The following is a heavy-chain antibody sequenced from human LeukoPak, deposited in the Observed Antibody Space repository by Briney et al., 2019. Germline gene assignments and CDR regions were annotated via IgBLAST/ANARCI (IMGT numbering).Heavy chain of an antibody. CDR2: IYYSGST. Sequence: PSETLSLTCTVSGGSISSGGYYWSWIRQHPGKGLEWIGYIYYSGSTYYNPSLKSRVTISVDTSKNQFSLKLSSVTAADTAVYYCARVSGTRTQDFDYWGQGTLVTVSS. D-gene: IGHD3/OR15-3a*01. CDR3: ARVSGTRTQDFDY. CDR1: GGSISSGGYY. J-gene: IGHJ4*02. V-gene: IGHV4-31*03.